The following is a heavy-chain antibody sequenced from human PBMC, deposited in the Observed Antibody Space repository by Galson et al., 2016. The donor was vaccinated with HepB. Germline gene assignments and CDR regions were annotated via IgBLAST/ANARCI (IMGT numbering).Heavy chain of an antibody. D-gene: IGHD6-6*01. J-gene: IGHJ4*02. CDR2: IKGDGSET. CDR1: GFTFTRDW. V-gene: IGHV3-7*03. Sequence: SLRLSCAASGFTFTRDWMSWLRQLPGRGLEWVAHIKGDGSETYYVDSVKGRSTISRDNARKSLYLQLNSLRSEDTAVYYCARGEYSSSSGDPNRFDYWGQGTLVTVSS. CDR3: ARGEYSSSSGDPNRFDY.